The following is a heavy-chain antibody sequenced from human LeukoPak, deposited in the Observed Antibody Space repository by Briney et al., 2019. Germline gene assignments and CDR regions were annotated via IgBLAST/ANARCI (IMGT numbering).Heavy chain of an antibody. V-gene: IGHV1-18*01. CDR2: ISAYNGNT. CDR3: ARGPSEYRSSPDTLDV. CDR1: GYTFTSYG. Sequence: ASVKVSCKASGYTFTSYGISWVRQAPGQGLEWMGWISAYNGNTNYAQKLQGRVTMTTDTSTSTAYMELRSLRSDDTAVYYCARGPSEYRSSPDTLDVGGQGTMSPSLQ. D-gene: IGHD6-6*01. J-gene: IGHJ3*01.